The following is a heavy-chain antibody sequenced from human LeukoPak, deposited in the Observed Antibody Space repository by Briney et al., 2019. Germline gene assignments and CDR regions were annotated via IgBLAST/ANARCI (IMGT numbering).Heavy chain of an antibody. CDR1: GYTFSRYG. CDR2: IWSDGSYK. J-gene: IGHJ4*02. Sequence: GGSLRLSCAASGYTFSRYGMHWVRQAPGKGLEWVTVIWSDGSYKYYANSVKGRFTTSRDNSKSTLYLQMDSLRAEDTAVYYCAKDDDVGATTAIDYWGQGTLVTVSS. V-gene: IGHV3-33*06. D-gene: IGHD1-26*01. CDR3: AKDDDVGATTAIDY.